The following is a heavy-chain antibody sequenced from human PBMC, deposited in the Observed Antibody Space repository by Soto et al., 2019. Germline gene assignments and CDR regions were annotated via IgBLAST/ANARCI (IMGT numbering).Heavy chain of an antibody. J-gene: IGHJ4*02. CDR3: ARDRGPNAG. Sequence: QVQLVQSGAAVREPGSSVKVSCKASADTFSSFPLNWVRQAPGQGLEWMGRIIPILDIANYAQSFQGRVTITADKSTSTSYMELSSLRSEDTAVYYCARDRGPNAGWGQGTLVIVSS. V-gene: IGHV1-69*04. CDR2: IIPILDIA. CDR1: ADTFSSFP.